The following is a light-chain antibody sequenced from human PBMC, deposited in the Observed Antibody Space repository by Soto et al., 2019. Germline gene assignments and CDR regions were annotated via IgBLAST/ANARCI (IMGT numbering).Light chain of an antibody. Sequence: QSVLTQPASVSGSPGQSITISCTGTSSDVGGYNYVSWYQQHPGKAPKLMIYDVSNRPSGVSNRFSGSKSGNTDPLTISGLQAEDEADYYCSSYTSSSTQVFGTGTKVTVL. CDR1: SSDVGGYNY. CDR2: DVS. V-gene: IGLV2-14*01. J-gene: IGLJ1*01. CDR3: SSYTSSSTQV.